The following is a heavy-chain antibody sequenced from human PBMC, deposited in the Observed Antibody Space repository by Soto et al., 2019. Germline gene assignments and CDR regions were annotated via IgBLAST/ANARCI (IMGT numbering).Heavy chain of an antibody. CDR2: IKQDGSER. J-gene: IGHJ4*01. CDR3: ARRSGGLHDY. D-gene: IGHD6-19*01. Sequence: PGGSLRLSCAASGFSLSGYWMNWVRQAPGRGLEWVAIIKQDGSERYYVDSVKGRFTISRDNAKNSLYLQMSSLRFEDTALYYCARRSGGLHDYWGQGTLVTVSS. V-gene: IGHV3-7*01. CDR1: GFSLSGYW.